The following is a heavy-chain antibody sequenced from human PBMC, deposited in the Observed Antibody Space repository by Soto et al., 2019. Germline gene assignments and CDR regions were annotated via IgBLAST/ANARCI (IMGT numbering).Heavy chain of an antibody. D-gene: IGHD3-10*01. CDR3: ARWGYYGSGSPYAYYYYGMDV. V-gene: IGHV3-33*01. J-gene: IGHJ6*02. CDR1: GFTFSSYG. Sequence: GESLKISCAASGFTFSSYGMHWVRQAPGKGLEWVAVIWYDGSNKYYADSVKGRFTISRDNSKNTLYLQMNSLRAEDTAVYYCARWGYYGSGSPYAYYYYGMDVWGQGTTVTVSS. CDR2: IWYDGSNK.